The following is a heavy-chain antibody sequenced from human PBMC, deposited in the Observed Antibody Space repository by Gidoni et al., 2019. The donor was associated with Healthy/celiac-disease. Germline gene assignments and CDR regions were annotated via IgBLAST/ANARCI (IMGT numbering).Heavy chain of an antibody. V-gene: IGHV3-33*01. CDR1: GFTFRSYG. D-gene: IGHD3-22*01. CDR3: ARDRYPYYYDSSGYDFDY. Sequence: QVQLVESGGGVVQPGSSLSLSCAASGFTFRSYGMHWVRQAPGKGLEWVAVIWYDGSNKYYADAVKGRFTISRDNSKNTLYLQMNSLRAEDTAVYYCARDRYPYYYDSSGYDFDYWGQGTLVTVSS. J-gene: IGHJ4*02. CDR2: IWYDGSNK.